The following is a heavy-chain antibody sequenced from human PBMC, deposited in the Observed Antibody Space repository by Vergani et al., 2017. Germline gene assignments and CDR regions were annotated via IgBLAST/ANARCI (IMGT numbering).Heavy chain of an antibody. J-gene: IGHJ5*02. CDR3: ARGAFVVPAARGFWFDP. CDR1: GGTFSSYA. Sequence: QVQLVQSGAEVKKPGSSVKVSCKASGGTFSSYAISWVRQAPGQGLEWMGGIIPIFGTANYAQKFQGRVTITADESTSTAYMELSSLRSEDTAVCYCARGAFVVPAARGFWFDPWGQGTLVTVSS. D-gene: IGHD2-2*01. V-gene: IGHV1-69*01. CDR2: IIPIFGTA.